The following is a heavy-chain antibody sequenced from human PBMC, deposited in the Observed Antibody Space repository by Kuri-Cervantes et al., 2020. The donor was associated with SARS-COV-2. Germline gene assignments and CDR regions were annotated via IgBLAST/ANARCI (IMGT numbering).Heavy chain of an antibody. CDR3: AKGRLFGVIRIAMDV. D-gene: IGHD3-3*01. J-gene: IGHJ6*02. CDR2: ISGSGGAM. V-gene: IGHV3-23*01. Sequence: GGSLRLSCAAFGFGFSSYAMSWVRQAPGKGLEWVSTISGSGGAMYYVDSVKGRFTTSRDNSKSKLYLQLNSLRAEDTAVYYCAKGRLFGVIRIAMDVWGQGTTVTVSS. CDR1: GFGFSSYA.